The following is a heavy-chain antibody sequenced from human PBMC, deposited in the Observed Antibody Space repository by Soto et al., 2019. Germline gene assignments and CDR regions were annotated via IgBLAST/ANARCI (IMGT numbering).Heavy chain of an antibody. D-gene: IGHD6-6*01. Sequence: SETLSLTFTVAGSAISSDCWSCIRQPPGKGLEWIGYIYYSGSTNYNPSLKSRVTISVDTSKNQFSLKLSSVTAADTAVYYCAREYSSSSRWFDPWGQGTLVTVSS. J-gene: IGHJ5*02. CDR3: AREYSSSSRWFDP. CDR1: GSAISSDC. CDR2: IYYSGST. V-gene: IGHV4-59*08.